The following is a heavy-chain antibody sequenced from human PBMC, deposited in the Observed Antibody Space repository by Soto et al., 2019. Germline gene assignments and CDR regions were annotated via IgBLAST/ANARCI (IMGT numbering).Heavy chain of an antibody. CDR3: ARPTRQWLGLRYYYGMDV. CDR2: IYHSGTT. V-gene: IGHV4-4*02. Sequence: PSETLSLTCAVSGGSIRSGNWWSWVRQPPGKGLEWIGEIYHSGTTNYNPSLKSRVTISVDKSKNQFSLKLTSVTAADTAVYYCARPTRQWLGLRYYYGMDVWGQGTTVTVSS. J-gene: IGHJ6*02. CDR1: GGSIRSGNW. D-gene: IGHD6-19*01.